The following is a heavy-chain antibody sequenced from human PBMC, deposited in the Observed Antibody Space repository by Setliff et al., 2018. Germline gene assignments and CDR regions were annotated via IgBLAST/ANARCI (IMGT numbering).Heavy chain of an antibody. J-gene: IGHJ4*02. D-gene: IGHD6-19*01. Sequence: SETLSLTCAVSGGSISTDPYFWTWIRQHPVTGLEWIGYISYSGRTSYNPSLKSRVNISVDTSKNQFSLKLSSVTAADTAVYYCAREGVGWYWFDYWGQGTLVTVSS. V-gene: IGHV4-31*11. CDR2: ISYSGRT. CDR1: GGSISTDPYF. CDR3: AREGVGWYWFDY.